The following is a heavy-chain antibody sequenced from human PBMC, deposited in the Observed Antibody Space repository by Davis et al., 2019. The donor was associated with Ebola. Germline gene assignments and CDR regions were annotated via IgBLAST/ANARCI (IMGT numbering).Heavy chain of an antibody. Sequence: SETLSLTCTVSGGSVSSGSYYWSWIRQPPEKGLEWIGYIYYSGSTNYNPSLKSRVTISVDTSKNQFSLKLSSVTAADTAVYYCARGGFRDSFDYWGQGTLVTVSS. CDR1: GGSVSSGSYY. CDR2: IYYSGST. D-gene: IGHD3-10*01. CDR3: ARGGFRDSFDY. J-gene: IGHJ4*02. V-gene: IGHV4-61*01.